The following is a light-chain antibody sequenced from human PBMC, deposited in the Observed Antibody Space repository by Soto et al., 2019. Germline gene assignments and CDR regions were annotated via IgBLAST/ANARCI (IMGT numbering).Light chain of an antibody. CDR2: QAS. CDR1: ESISRW. CDR3: QLYSVYSSWT. V-gene: IGKV1-5*03. J-gene: IGKJ1*01. Sequence: DIEMTQSPSTLSASVGDRVTITCPASESISRWLAWYQQKPGKVPKLLIYQASSLESGVPSRFSGSGSGTEFTLTISSLQTEDFATYYCQLYSVYSSWTFGQGTKVEIK.